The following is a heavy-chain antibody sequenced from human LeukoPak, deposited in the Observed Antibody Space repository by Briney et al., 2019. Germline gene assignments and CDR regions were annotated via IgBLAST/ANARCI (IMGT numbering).Heavy chain of an antibody. J-gene: IGHJ4*02. Sequence: GGSLRLSCAASGFTFSSYAMSWVRQAPGKGLEWVSGISGSGGSTYYADSVKGRFTISRDNSKNTLYLQMNSLRAEDTAVYYCAKDSSSWYGSFDYWAREPWSPSPQ. CDR2: ISGSGGST. CDR3: AKDSSSWYGSFDY. V-gene: IGHV3-23*01. CDR1: GFTFSSYA. D-gene: IGHD6-13*01.